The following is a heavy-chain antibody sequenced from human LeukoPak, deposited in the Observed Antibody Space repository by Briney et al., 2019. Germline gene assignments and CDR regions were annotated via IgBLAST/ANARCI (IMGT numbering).Heavy chain of an antibody. CDR3: ARDRGRLQHDY. D-gene: IGHD4-11*01. CDR1: GFTVNSNY. V-gene: IGHV3-66*02. Sequence: GGSLRLSCAASGFTVNSNYMSWVRQAPGKGLEWVSVIYSGGSTYYADSVKGRFTISRDNSKNTLYLQMNSLRAEDTAVYYCARDRGRLQHDYWGQGTLVTVSS. J-gene: IGHJ4*02. CDR2: IYSGGST.